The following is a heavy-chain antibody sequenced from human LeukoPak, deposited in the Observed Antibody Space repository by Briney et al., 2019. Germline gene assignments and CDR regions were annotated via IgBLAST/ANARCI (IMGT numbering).Heavy chain of an antibody. J-gene: IGHJ4*02. CDR3: ARDSARPVGATGPAFDY. V-gene: IGHV1-18*01. D-gene: IGHD1-26*01. CDR2: ISAYNGNT. CDR1: GYTFTGYG. Sequence: GASVTVSCKASGYTFTGYGISWVRQAPGQGLEWMGWISAYNGNTNYAQKLQGRVTMSTDTSTSTAYMELKSLRSDDTAVYYCARDSARPVGATGPAFDYWGQGTLVTVSS.